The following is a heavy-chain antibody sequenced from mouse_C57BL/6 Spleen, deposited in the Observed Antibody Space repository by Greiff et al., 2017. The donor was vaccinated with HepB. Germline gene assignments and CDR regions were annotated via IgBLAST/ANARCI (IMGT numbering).Heavy chain of an antibody. V-gene: IGHV5-17*01. CDR3: ARGGYGWFAY. CDR1: GFTFSDYG. J-gene: IGHJ3*01. D-gene: IGHD3-1*01. CDR2: ISSGSSTI. Sequence: DVMLVESGGGLVKPGGSLKLSCAASGFTFSDYGMHWVRQAPEKGLEWVAYISSGSSTIYYADTVKGRFTISRDNSKNTLFLQMTSLRSEDTAMYYCARGGYGWFAYWGQGTLVTVSA.